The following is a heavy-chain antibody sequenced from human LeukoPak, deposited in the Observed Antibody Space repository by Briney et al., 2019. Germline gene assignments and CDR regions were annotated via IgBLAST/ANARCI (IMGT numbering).Heavy chain of an antibody. J-gene: IGHJ5*02. CDR2: INHSGST. CDR3: ARLGYCSSTSCLRP. V-gene: IGHV4-34*01. Sequence: SETLSLTCTVSGGSISSYYWSWIRQPPGKGLEWIGEINHSGSTNYNPSLKSRVTISVDTSKNQFSLKLSSVTAADTAVYYCARLGYCSSTSCLRPWGQGTLVTVSS. CDR1: GGSISSYY. D-gene: IGHD2-2*01.